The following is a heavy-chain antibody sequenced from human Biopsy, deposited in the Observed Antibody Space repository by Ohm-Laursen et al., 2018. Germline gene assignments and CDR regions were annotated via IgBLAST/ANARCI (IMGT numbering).Heavy chain of an antibody. D-gene: IGHD4-11*01. Sequence: SETLSLTCTVSGDSVTKYYWSWIRQPPGKGLEWIGHIYYSVMTNYNPSLQSRVSISVDTSRNQVSLTLSSVTAADTAVYYCARDSGIPNYGNFKYYHYYGMDVWGQGTKVTVFS. CDR1: GDSVTKYY. CDR2: IYYSVMT. CDR3: ARDSGIPNYGNFKYYHYYGMDV. V-gene: IGHV4-59*02. J-gene: IGHJ6*02.